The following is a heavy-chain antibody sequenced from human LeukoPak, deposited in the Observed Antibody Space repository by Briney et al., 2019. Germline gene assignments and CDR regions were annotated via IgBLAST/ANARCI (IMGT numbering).Heavy chain of an antibody. Sequence: RASETLSLTCAVYGGSFSGYYWSWIRQPPGKGLEWIGEINHRGSTNYNPSLKSRVTISVDTSKNQFSLKLSSVTAADTAVYYCAITNVLLWFGELSKTAYFDYWGQGTLVTVSS. CDR3: AITNVLLWFGELSKTAYFDY. V-gene: IGHV4-34*01. D-gene: IGHD3-10*01. J-gene: IGHJ4*02. CDR1: GGSFSGYY. CDR2: INHRGST.